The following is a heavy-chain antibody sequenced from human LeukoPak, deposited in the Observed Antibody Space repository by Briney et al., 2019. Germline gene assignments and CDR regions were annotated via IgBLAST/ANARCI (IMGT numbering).Heavy chain of an antibody. CDR3: AREGDNWNYLFDY. D-gene: IGHD1-7*01. V-gene: IGHV4-39*07. CDR1: GGSISSSSYY. Sequence: SETLSLTCTVSGGSISSSSYYWGWIRQPPGKGLEWIGSIYYSGSTYYNPSLKSRVTISVDTSKNQFSLKLSSVTAADTAVYYCAREGDNWNYLFDYWGQGTLVTVSS. J-gene: IGHJ4*02. CDR2: IYYSGST.